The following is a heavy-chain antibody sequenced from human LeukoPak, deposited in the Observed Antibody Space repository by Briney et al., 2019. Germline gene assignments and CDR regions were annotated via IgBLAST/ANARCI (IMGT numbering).Heavy chain of an antibody. CDR1: GGSFSGYY. CDR3: ASYALWFGEGFDP. Sequence: SETLSLTCTVYGGSFSGYYWSWIRQPPGKGLEWIGEINHSGSTNYNPSLKSRVTISVDTSKNQFSLKLSSVTAADTAVYYCASYALWFGEGFDPWGQGTLVTVSS. D-gene: IGHD3-10*01. J-gene: IGHJ5*02. CDR2: INHSGST. V-gene: IGHV4-34*01.